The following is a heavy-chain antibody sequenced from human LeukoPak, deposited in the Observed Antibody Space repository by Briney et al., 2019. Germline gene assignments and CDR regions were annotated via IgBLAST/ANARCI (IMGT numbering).Heavy chain of an antibody. V-gene: IGHV1-2*02. CDR1: GYSFTDYH. D-gene: IGHD3-22*01. J-gene: IGHJ3*01. CDR2: IDPDGGGT. CDR3: AREYYDSSGLKYAFDV. Sequence: ASVKVSCKASGYSFTDYHLHWVRQAPGQGLEWVGCIDPDGGGTKYAQKFQGGVTMTTDTSISTAYMELSRLRFDDTAVYYCAREYYDSSGLKYAFDVWGQGTMVTVSS.